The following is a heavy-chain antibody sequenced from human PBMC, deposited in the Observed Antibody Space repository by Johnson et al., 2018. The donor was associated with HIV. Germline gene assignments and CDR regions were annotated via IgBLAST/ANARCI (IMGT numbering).Heavy chain of an antibody. V-gene: IGHV3-66*01. D-gene: IGHD3-16*01. Sequence: VQLVESGGGLVQPGGSLRLSCGASGMTVSSYYMSWVRQAPGKGLEWVSVIFSGGDTYYGDSVRGRFSISRDNSKNTLYLQMNSLRAEDTAFYYCVRDMGEVLGPYDALDIWGQGTMVTVSS. CDR1: GMTVSSYY. CDR2: IFSGGDT. J-gene: IGHJ3*02. CDR3: VRDMGEVLGPYDALDI.